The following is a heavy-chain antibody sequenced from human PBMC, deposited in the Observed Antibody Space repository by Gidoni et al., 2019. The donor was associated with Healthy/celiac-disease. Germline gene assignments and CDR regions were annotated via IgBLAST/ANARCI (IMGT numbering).Heavy chain of an antibody. V-gene: IGHV4-34*01. CDR3: ARQAARQGYFQH. CDR2: IKHSGST. J-gene: IGHJ1*01. D-gene: IGHD6-6*01. CDR1: GGSFSGYY. Sequence: QVQLQQWGAGLLKPSETLSLTCAVYGGSFSGYYWSWIRQPPGKGLEWIGEIKHSGSTNANPSLTSRVTISVDTSKNQFSLKLSSVTAADTAVYYCARQAARQGYFQHWGQGTLVTVSS.